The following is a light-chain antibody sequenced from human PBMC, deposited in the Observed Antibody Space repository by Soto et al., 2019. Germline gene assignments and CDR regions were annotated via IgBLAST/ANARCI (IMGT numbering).Light chain of an antibody. Sequence: DIVMTQSPGSLAVSLGERASINCKSSQSVFYSSTDRNYLAWYQQKTGQPPKLLVYWASTRASGVPDRFSGSGSGTDFTLTISGLQAEDVAVYYCQQHHSTPLTFGQGTRLEIK. CDR3: QQHHSTPLT. CDR1: QSVFYSSTDRNY. CDR2: WAS. V-gene: IGKV4-1*01. J-gene: IGKJ5*01.